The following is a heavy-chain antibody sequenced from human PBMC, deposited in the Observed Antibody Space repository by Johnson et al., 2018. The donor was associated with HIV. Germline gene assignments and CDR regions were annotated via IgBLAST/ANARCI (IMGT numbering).Heavy chain of an antibody. CDR1: GFTFSSYG. Sequence: QVQLVESGGGVVQPGRSLRLSCAASGFTFSSYGMHWVRQAPGKGLEWVAVIWYDGSNKYYTDSVKGRFTISRDNSKNTLYLQMNSLRAEDTAVYYCAAGIAVAGLRGNAFDIWGQGTMVTVSS. J-gene: IGHJ3*02. CDR3: AAGIAVAGLRGNAFDI. D-gene: IGHD6-19*01. V-gene: IGHV3-33*01. CDR2: IWYDGSNK.